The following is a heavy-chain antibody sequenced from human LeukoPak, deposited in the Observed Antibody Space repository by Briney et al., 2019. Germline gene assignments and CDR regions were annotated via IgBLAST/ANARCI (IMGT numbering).Heavy chain of an antibody. Sequence: PSETLSLTCTVSGGSISSGSYYWSWIRQPAGKGLEWIGRIYTSGSTNYNPSLKSRVTISVDTSKNQFSLKLSSVTAADTAVYYCARDAREYYYDSSGYFWFDPWGQGTLVTVSS. CDR3: ARDAREYYYDSSGYFWFDP. J-gene: IGHJ5*02. CDR1: GGSISSGSYY. V-gene: IGHV4-61*02. D-gene: IGHD3-22*01. CDR2: IYTSGST.